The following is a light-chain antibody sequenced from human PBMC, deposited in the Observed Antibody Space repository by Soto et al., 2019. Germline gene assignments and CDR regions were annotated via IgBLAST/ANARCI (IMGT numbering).Light chain of an antibody. Sequence: EFVLTKSPGTLSLSPGERATLSCRASQSVSSSYLAWYQQKPGQAPRLLIYGASTRATGIPVRFSGSGSGTDFTLTISRLEPEDFAVYYCQQYGSSPPITFGQGTRLEVK. J-gene: IGKJ5*01. V-gene: IGKV3-20*01. CDR1: QSVSSSY. CDR3: QQYGSSPPIT. CDR2: GAS.